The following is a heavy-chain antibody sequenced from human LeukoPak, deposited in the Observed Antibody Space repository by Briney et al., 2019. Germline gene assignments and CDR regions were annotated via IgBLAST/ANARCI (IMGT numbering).Heavy chain of an antibody. D-gene: IGHD2-15*01. CDR1: GFTFSNYA. CDR3: AKGRGYCTGGSCYSDY. CDR2: ISGSDGST. V-gene: IGHV3-23*01. J-gene: IGHJ4*02. Sequence: GGSLRLACTASGFTFSNYAMSWVRQAPGKGLEWVSTISGSDGSTYYADSVKGRFTISRDNSKNTLYLQMNSLRVEDTAIYYCAKGRGYCTGGSCYSDYWGQGTLVTVSS.